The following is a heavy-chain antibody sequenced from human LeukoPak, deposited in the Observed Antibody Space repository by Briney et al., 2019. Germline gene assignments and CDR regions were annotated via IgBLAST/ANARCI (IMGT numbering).Heavy chain of an antibody. CDR3: ARDGSPTVVSPEGTWFDP. J-gene: IGHJ5*02. D-gene: IGHD4-23*01. CDR1: GYTFTGYY. Sequence: SVKVSCKASGYTFTGYYMHWVRQAPGQGLEWMGGIIPIFGTANYAQRFQGRVTITADKSTSTAYMELSSLRSEDTAVYYCARDGSPTVVSPEGTWFDPWAQGTLVTVSS. V-gene: IGHV1-69*06. CDR2: IIPIFGTA.